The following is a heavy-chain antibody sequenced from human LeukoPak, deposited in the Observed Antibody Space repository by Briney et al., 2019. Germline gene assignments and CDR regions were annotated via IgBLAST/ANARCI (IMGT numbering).Heavy chain of an antibody. J-gene: IGHJ4*02. CDR3: VRNSDYWSGYFPF. V-gene: IGHV1-8*01. D-gene: IGHD3-3*01. Sequence: GASVKVSCKASGYTFTDCDINWVRQAPGQGREWMGWMNPDSGKTGYAQKFQVRVSMSRDTSISTAYMELSSLRYEDTAVYYCVRNSDYWSGYFPFWGQGTLVTVSS. CDR2: MNPDSGKT. CDR1: GYTFTDCD.